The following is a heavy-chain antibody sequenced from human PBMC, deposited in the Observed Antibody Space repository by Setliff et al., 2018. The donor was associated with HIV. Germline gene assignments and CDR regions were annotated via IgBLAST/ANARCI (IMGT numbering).Heavy chain of an antibody. CDR1: GASIRSQY. D-gene: IGHD3-22*01. CDR2: ISYRGST. J-gene: IGHJ4*02. V-gene: IGHV4-59*11. Sequence: PSETLSLTCTVSGASIRSQYWSWIRKPPGKGLEWIGYISYRGSTYYNPSLESRVTISLDTSKNQFSLRLTSVTAADTAVYYCARERVDSRLWGYLDYWGQGRLVTVSS. CDR3: ARERVDSRLWGYLDY.